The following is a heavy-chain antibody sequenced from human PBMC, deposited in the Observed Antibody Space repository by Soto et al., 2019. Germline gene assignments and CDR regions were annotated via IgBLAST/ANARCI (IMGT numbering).Heavy chain of an antibody. CDR3: ARVERGTATTVVDAFDI. J-gene: IGHJ3*02. CDR1: GGFVSSGSYY. D-gene: IGHD1-1*01. CDR2: MSHSGGT. Sequence: QVQLQQWGAGLLKPSETLSLTCAVYGGFVSSGSYYWSWIRQPPGKGLEWIGEMSHSGGTHFNPSLKCLVPISGHPSKNQFPLKMGSVTAADTALYFCARVERGTATTVVDAFDIWGPGTMVTVSS. V-gene: IGHV4-34*01.